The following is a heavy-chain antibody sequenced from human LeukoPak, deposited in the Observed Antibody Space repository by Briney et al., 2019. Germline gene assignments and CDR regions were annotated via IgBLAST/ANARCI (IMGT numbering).Heavy chain of an antibody. J-gene: IGHJ4*02. D-gene: IGHD1/OR15-1a*01. V-gene: IGHV3-30*04. CDR2: ISYDGINQ. Sequence: GGSLRLSCATSGFTFSSYAMHWVRQAPGKGLEWVALISYDGINQYYADSVKGRFIISRDNSKNTLYLQLNSLRLEDTAVYYCTLTTFGVVYYFDYWGQGTLVTVSS. CDR3: TLTTFGVVYYFDY. CDR1: GFTFSSYA.